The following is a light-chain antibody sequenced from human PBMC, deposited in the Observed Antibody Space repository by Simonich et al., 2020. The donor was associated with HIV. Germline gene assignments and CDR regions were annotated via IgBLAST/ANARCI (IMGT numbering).Light chain of an antibody. CDR2: WAS. J-gene: IGKJ1*01. CDR1: QSFLSSSNNKNF. V-gene: IGKV4-1*01. CDR3: QQYYSTPRT. Sequence: DIVMTQSPDSLAVSLGERATINCKSSQSFLSSSNNKNFLTWYQQKPGQPPRLLIYWASIRESGVPDRFSGSGSGTDFTLTISSLQVEDVAVYYCQQYYSTPRTFGQGTKVEIK.